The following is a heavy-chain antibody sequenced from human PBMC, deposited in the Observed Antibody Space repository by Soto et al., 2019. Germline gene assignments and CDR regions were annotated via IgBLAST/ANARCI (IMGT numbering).Heavy chain of an antibody. Sequence: PSETLSLTCTVSGGSISSYYWSWIRQPAGKGLEWIGRIYTSGSTNYNPSLKSRVTMSVDTSKNQFSLKLSSVTAADTAVYYCARAIFGLPDPRYYYYGMDVWGQGTTVTVSS. CDR1: GGSISSYY. J-gene: IGHJ6*02. D-gene: IGHD3-3*01. CDR3: ARAIFGLPDPRYYYYGMDV. V-gene: IGHV4-4*07. CDR2: IYTSGST.